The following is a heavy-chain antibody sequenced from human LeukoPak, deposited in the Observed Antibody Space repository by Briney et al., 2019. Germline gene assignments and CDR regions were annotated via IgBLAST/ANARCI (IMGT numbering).Heavy chain of an antibody. CDR2: IYYSGST. CDR3: ARLRRWGSYGSFDY. Sequence: PSETLSLTCTVSGGSISSSSYYWDWIRQPPGKGLEWIGSIYYSGSTYYNPSLKSRVTISVDTSKNQFSLKLSSLTAADTAVYYCARLRRWGSYGSFDYWDQGTLVTVSS. CDR1: GGSISSSSYY. J-gene: IGHJ4*02. V-gene: IGHV4-39*01. D-gene: IGHD5-18*01.